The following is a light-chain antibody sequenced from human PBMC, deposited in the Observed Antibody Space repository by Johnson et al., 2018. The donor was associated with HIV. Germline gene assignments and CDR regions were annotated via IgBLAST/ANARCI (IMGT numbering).Light chain of an antibody. Sequence: QSVLTQPPSVSAAPGQKVTISCSGSSSNIGNNYVSWYQQLPGTAPKLLIYDNNKRPSGIPDRFSGSKSGTSATLGITGLQTGDEADYYCGTWDSTLSAPHYVFGTGTNVPVL. J-gene: IGLJ1*01. CDR3: GTWDSTLSAPHYV. V-gene: IGLV1-51*01. CDR1: SSNIGNNY. CDR2: DNN.